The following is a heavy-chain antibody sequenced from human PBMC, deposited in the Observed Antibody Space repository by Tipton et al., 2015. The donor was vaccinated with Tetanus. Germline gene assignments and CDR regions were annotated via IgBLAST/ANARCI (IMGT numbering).Heavy chain of an antibody. CDR2: IVPVFGA. CDR1: GGSFNTYG. V-gene: IGHV1-69*06. CDR3: AGDLGGTRHYYALDV. D-gene: IGHD6-19*01. Sequence: QLVQSGAEVEKPGSSVKVSCKASGGSFNTYGISWVRQAPGQGLQWMGKIVPVFGATYAQTFKGRVTMTADKSTSTVFMELSSLTSADTAVYYGAGDLGGTRHYYALDVWGQGTTVIVSS. J-gene: IGHJ6*02.